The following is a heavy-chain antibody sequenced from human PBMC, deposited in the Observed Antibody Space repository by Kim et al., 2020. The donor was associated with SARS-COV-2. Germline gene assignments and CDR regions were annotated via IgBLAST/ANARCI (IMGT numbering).Heavy chain of an antibody. V-gene: IGHV1-46*01. Sequence: ASVKVSCKASGYTLTSYYMHWVRQAPGQGLEWMGIINPSGGSTSYAQKFQGRVTMTRDTSTSTVYMELSSLRSEDTAVYYCARDRGYDILTGYYSVYYYGMDVWGQGTTVTVSS. CDR3: ARDRGYDILTGYYSVYYYGMDV. J-gene: IGHJ6*02. CDR2: INPSGGST. D-gene: IGHD3-9*01. CDR1: GYTLTSYY.